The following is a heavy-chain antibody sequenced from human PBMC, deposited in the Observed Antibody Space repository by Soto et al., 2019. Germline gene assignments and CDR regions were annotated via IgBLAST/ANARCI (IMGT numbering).Heavy chain of an antibody. Sequence: ASVKVSCKASGYTFTGYYMHWVRQAPGQGLEWMGWINPNSGGTNYAQKFQGRVTMTRDTSISTAYMELGRLRSDDTAVYYCARGQNPYYYDSSGQMGAFDIWGQGTMVTVSS. CDR1: GYTFTGYY. V-gene: IGHV1-2*02. J-gene: IGHJ3*02. D-gene: IGHD3-22*01. CDR3: ARGQNPYYYDSSGQMGAFDI. CDR2: INPNSGGT.